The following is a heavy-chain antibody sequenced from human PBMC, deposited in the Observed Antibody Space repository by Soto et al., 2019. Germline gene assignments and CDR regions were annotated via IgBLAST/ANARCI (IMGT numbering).Heavy chain of an antibody. J-gene: IGHJ5*02. D-gene: IGHD6-25*01. Sequence: QVQLVQSGAEVKQPGSSVKVSCKASGVTFSSYAIRWVRQAPGQGLEWMGGIIPIFGTENYAQKFQGRVTITGDKSTSTAYMALSRLRTEETAVYYCACEGARRTSGFVCDGIDAWGQGTMVTVSS. CDR3: ACEGARRTSGFVCDGIDA. CDR1: GVTFSSYA. V-gene: IGHV1-69*06. CDR2: IIPIFGTE.